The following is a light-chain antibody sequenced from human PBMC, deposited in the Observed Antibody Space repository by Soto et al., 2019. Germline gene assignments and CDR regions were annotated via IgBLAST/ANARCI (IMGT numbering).Light chain of an antibody. CDR1: QSLLHSNGYNY. Sequence: DSVMTQSPLSLPVTPGEPASISCRSSQSLLHSNGYNYLDWYLQKPGQSPQLLIDLGSHRASGVPDRFSGSASGTDFTLKITRVEAEDVGVYYCMQALQTPWTFGQGTKVEI. CDR3: MQALQTPWT. V-gene: IGKV2-28*01. J-gene: IGKJ1*01. CDR2: LGS.